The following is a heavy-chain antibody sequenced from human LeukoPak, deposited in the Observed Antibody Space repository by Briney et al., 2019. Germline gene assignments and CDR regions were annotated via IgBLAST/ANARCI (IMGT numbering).Heavy chain of an antibody. Sequence: GASLQISCKGSGYSFTSYWIGCVRPLPEKRLEWMGIIYPGHSDPRYSPSFQGQVTISADQAITTAYLQWSSLKGSDTAMYYCGRPRGAISEPFDYWGQGTLVTVSS. V-gene: IGHV5-51*01. CDR2: IYPGHSDP. CDR1: GYSFTSYW. D-gene: IGHD3-10*01. CDR3: GRPRGAISEPFDY. J-gene: IGHJ4*02.